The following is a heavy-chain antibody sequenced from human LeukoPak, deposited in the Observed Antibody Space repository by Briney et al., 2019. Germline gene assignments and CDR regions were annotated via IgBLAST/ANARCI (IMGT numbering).Heavy chain of an antibody. CDR3: ARGGIVGATSALGDY. J-gene: IGHJ4*02. CDR1: GYTFSDNY. D-gene: IGHD1-26*01. CDR2: INPNSGGT. Sequence: ASVKVSCKASGYTFSDNYMHWVRQAPGQGLEWMGWINPNSGGTNYAQKFQGRVTMTRDTSISTAYMELSRLRSDDTAVYYCARGGIVGATSALGDYWGQGTLVTVSS. V-gene: IGHV1-2*02.